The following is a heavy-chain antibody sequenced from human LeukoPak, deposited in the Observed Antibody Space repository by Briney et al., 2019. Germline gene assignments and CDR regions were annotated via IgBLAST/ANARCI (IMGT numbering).Heavy chain of an antibody. D-gene: IGHD3-22*01. CDR2: IYYSGST. Sequence: SETLSLTCAVSGGSISSSNWWSWIRQPPGKGLEWIGYIYYSGSTYYNPSLKSRVTISVDTSKNQFSLKLSSVTAADTAVYYCARAAYYYDSSGYYVFDYWGQGTLVTVSS. CDR3: ARAAYYYDSSGYYVFDY. CDR1: GGSISSSNW. J-gene: IGHJ4*02. V-gene: IGHV4-30-4*01.